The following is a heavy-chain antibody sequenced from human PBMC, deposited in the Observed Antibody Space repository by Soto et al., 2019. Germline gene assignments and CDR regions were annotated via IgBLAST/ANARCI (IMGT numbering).Heavy chain of an antibody. Sequence: SETLSRSCGGYGGSFSGYYWSWVRQPPGEVLEWIGEINHSGSTNYNPSLKSRVTVSVETSKNQFSLKLSSVTAADTAVYYCARGPSAVVVVPAADADDYWGQGTLVTVSS. CDR1: GGSFSGYY. D-gene: IGHD2-2*01. V-gene: IGHV4-34*01. J-gene: IGHJ4*02. CDR3: ARGPSAVVVVPAADADDY. CDR2: INHSGST.